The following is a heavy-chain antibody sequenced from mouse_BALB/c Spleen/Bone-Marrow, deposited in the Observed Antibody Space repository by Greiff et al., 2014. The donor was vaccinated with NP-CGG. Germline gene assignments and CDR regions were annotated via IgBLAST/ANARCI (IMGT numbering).Heavy chain of an antibody. J-gene: IGHJ4*01. V-gene: IGHV1S135*01. CDR1: GYSFTGYT. CDR2: INSYNGGT. CDR3: ARTGCYAMDY. Sequence: SGPELVKPGALMKISCKASGYSFTGYTMNWVKQSHGKNLEWIGFINSYNGGTSYNQKFKGKSTLTVDKSSSTAYMQLLSLTSEDSADYYCARTGCYAMDYWGQGTSVTVSS. D-gene: IGHD4-1*01.